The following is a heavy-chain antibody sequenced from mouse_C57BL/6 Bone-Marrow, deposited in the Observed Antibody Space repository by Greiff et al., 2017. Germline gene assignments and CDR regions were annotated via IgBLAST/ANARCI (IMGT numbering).Heavy chain of an antibody. Sequence: QVTLKVSGPGILQPSQTLSLTCSFSGFSLSTFGMGVGWIRQPPGKGLEWLAHIWWDDDKYYKPALKSRLTISKDTSKNQVFLKIANVDTADTATYYCARIRYYGSYWYFDVWGTGTTVTVSS. CDR1: GFSLSTFGMG. V-gene: IGHV8-8*01. J-gene: IGHJ1*03. CDR3: ARIRYYGSYWYFDV. D-gene: IGHD1-1*01. CDR2: IWWDDDK.